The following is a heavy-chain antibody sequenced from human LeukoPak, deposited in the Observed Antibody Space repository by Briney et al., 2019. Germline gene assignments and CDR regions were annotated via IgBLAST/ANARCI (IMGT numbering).Heavy chain of an antibody. Sequence: GGSLRLSCTASGFTFSSYWMHWVRQAPGKGLVWVSRINSDGGSTSYADSVKGRFTISRDNAKNTLYLQMNSLRAEDTAVYYCGRIAINANNGMDVWGQGTTVTVSS. CDR1: GFTFSSYW. CDR2: INSDGGST. CDR3: GRIAINANNGMDV. D-gene: IGHD1/OR15-1a*01. J-gene: IGHJ6*02. V-gene: IGHV3-74*01.